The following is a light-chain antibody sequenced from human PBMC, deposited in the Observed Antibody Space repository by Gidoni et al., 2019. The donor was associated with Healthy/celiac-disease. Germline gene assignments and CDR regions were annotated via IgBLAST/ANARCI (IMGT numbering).Light chain of an antibody. CDR3: QQYNNWPWLT. V-gene: IGKV3-15*01. CDR2: GAS. Sequence: EIVLTQSPATLSVSPGERATPSCRASQSVSSNLAWYQQKPGQAPRLLIYGASTRATGIPARFSGSGSGTEFTLTISSLQSEGCAVYYCQQYNNWPWLTFGGGTKVEIK. J-gene: IGKJ4*01. CDR1: QSVSSN.